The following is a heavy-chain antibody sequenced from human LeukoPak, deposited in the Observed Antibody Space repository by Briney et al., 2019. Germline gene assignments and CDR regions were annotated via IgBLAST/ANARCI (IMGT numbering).Heavy chain of an antibody. CDR3: AEGRGNTVTNVDY. Sequence: SESLSLTCTVSGYSLSSGHNWGWIRQPPGKGLEWIGSIYYSGSTYYNPSLKSRATISVDTPKNRFSLRRISVSAADTAVYYCAEGRGNTVTNVDYGGQGTRVTVSS. D-gene: IGHD4-17*01. CDR1: GYSLSSGHN. CDR2: IYYSGST. J-gene: IGHJ4*02. V-gene: IGHV4-38-2*02.